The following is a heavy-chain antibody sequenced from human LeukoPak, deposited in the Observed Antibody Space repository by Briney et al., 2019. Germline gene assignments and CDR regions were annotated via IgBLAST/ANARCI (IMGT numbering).Heavy chain of an antibody. V-gene: IGHV1-18*01. Sequence: ASVKVSCKASGYTFTSFAISWVRQAPGQGLEWMGWISAYNGNTNYAQKFQDRVTMTIETSTTTVYMELRSLRSDDTAVYYWARLYSSGRPLECMDVWGQGTTVTVSS. CDR1: GYTFTSFA. CDR2: ISAYNGNT. D-gene: IGHD6-19*01. J-gene: IGHJ6*02. CDR3: ARLYSSGRPLECMDV.